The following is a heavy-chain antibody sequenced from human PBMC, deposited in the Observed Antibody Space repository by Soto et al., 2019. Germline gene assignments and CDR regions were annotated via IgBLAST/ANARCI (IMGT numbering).Heavy chain of an antibody. Sequence: GGSLRLSCAASGFTFSSYGMHWVRQAPGKGLEWVAVIWYDGSNKYYADSVKGRFTISRDNSKNTLYLQMNSLRAEDTDVYYWSWIRQPPGKGLEWIGYIYYSGSTYYNPSLKSRVTISVDRSKNQFSLKLSSVTAADTAVYYCARVPSPWGQGTLVTV. CDR3: SWIRQPPGKGLEWIGYIYYSGSTYYNPSLKSRVTISVDRSKNQFSLKLSSVTAADTAVYYCARVPSP. J-gene: IGHJ5*02. CDR2: IWYDGSNK. D-gene: IGHD1-26*01. V-gene: IGHV3-33*01. CDR1: GFTFSSYG.